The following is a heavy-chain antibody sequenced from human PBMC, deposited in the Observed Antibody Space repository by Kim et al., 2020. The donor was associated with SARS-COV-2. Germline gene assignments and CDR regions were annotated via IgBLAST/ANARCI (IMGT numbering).Heavy chain of an antibody. V-gene: IGHV4-59*01. CDR2: LYYSGSN. J-gene: IGHJ4*02. CDR3: ARDGLGGSSLAY. Sequence: SETLSLTCTVSGGSISSSYWSWIRQPPGKRLEWIGYLYYSGSNNYNPSLRSRVTISADTSKNQFSLRLSSVTAADTAVYYWARDGLGGSSLAYWGQGT. CDR1: GGSISSSY. D-gene: IGHD3-16*01.